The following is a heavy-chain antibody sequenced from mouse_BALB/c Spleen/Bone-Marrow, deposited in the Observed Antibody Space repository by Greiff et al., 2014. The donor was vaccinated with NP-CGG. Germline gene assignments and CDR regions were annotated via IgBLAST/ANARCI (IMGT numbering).Heavy chain of an antibody. CDR3: AREGSTMITTEAWFAY. Sequence: VQLQQSGPELVKPGASVEMSCKASGYTFTSYVMHWVKQKPGQGLEWIGYINPYNDGTKYNEKFKGKATLTSDKSSSTAYMELSSLTSEDSAVYYCAREGSTMITTEAWFAYWGQGTLVTVSA. V-gene: IGHV1-14*01. CDR2: INPYNDGT. CDR1: GYTFTSYV. D-gene: IGHD2-4*01. J-gene: IGHJ3*01.